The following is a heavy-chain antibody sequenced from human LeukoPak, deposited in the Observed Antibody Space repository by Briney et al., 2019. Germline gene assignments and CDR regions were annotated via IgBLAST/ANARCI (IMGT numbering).Heavy chain of an antibody. CDR3: ARTGTYYDFWSGFDY. D-gene: IGHD3-3*01. V-gene: IGHV3-74*01. J-gene: IGHJ4*02. CDR1: GFTFSSYW. CDR2: ISDGGSTT. Sequence: GGSLRLSCAASGFTFSSYWMHWVRQAPGKGLVWVSRISDGGSTTTYADSVKGRFTISRDNAKNTLYLQMNGLRAEDTAVYYCARTGTYYDFWSGFDYWGQGTLVTVSS.